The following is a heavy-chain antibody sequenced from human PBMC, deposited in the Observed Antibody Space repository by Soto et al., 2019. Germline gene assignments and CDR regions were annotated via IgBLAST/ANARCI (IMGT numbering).Heavy chain of an antibody. CDR1: GYNFTGYY. CDR3: ARLIAAAGTVYYYYGMDV. J-gene: IGHJ6*02. D-gene: IGHD6-13*01. Sequence: ASVKFSFKASGYNFTGYYMNWLRQAPRQGIEWMGWINPNSGGTNYAQKFQGSVTMTRDTSISTAYMELSRLRSDDTAVYYCARLIAAAGTVYYYYGMDVWGQGTTVTVSS. V-gene: IGHV1-2*02. CDR2: INPNSGGT.